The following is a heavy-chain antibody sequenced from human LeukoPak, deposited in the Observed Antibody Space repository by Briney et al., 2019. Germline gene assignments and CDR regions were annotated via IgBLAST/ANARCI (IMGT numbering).Heavy chain of an antibody. Sequence: GGSLRLSCAASGFTFSSYRMNWVRQAPGKGLEWVSYISSSSSTIYYADSVKGRFTISRDNAKNSLYLQMNSLKTEDTAVYYCTAALYSGSYYFNWGQGTLVTVSS. J-gene: IGHJ4*02. CDR1: GFTFSSYR. CDR2: ISSSSSTI. CDR3: TAALYSGSYYFN. D-gene: IGHD1-26*01. V-gene: IGHV3-48*01.